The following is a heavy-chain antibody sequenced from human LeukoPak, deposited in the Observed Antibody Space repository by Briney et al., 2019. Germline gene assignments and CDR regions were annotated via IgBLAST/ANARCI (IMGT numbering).Heavy chain of an antibody. Sequence: GSLRLSCAASGFTFSSYGMHWVRQAPGKGLEWVAVISYDGSNKYYADSVKGRFTIPRDNSKNTLYLQMNSLRAEDTAVYHCARDTAMVGTDYWGQGTLVTVSS. CDR3: ARDTAMVGTDY. CDR1: GFTFSSYG. J-gene: IGHJ4*02. V-gene: IGHV3-30*03. D-gene: IGHD5-18*01. CDR2: ISYDGSNK.